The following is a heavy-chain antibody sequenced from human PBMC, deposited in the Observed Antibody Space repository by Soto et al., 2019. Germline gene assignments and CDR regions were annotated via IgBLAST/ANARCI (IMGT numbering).Heavy chain of an antibody. CDR3: AKQRAGYGSGSDTYYFDF. CDR1: GFTFSTYA. D-gene: IGHD3-10*01. J-gene: IGHJ4*02. V-gene: IGHV3-23*01. CDR2: LSGSGGTT. Sequence: EVQLLESGGGLVQPGGSLRLSCSTSGFTFSTYAMNWVRQAPGKGLEWVSALSGSGGTTYYADSVRGRFTISRDNSKNTLCLQMDSRRAEDTALYYCAKQRAGYGSGSDTYYFDFWGQGTPVTVSS.